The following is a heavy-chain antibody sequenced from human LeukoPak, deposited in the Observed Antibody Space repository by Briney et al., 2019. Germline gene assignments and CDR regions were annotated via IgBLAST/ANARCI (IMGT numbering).Heavy chain of an antibody. J-gene: IGHJ4*02. Sequence: GESLKISCAASGFTFSSYWMSWVRQAPGKGLEWVANIKQDGSEKYYVDSVKGRFTISRDNAKNSLYLQMNSLRAEDTAVYYCASLGGYSHPGDYWGQGTLVTVSS. CDR3: ASLGGYSHPGDY. CDR2: IKQDGSEK. D-gene: IGHD5-18*01. CDR1: GFTFSSYW. V-gene: IGHV3-7*01.